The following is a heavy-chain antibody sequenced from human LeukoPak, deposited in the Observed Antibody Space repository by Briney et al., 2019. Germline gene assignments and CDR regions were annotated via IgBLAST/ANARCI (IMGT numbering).Heavy chain of an antibody. CDR1: GFTFSSYA. CDR2: ISYDGSNK. V-gene: IGHV3-30*04. CDR3: AREPPTVSSQPWFDY. D-gene: IGHD6-6*01. J-gene: IGHJ4*02. Sequence: GGSLRLSCAASGFTFSSYAMHWVRQAPGKGLEWVAVISYDGSNKYYADSVKGRFTISRDNAKNSLYLQMNRLRAEDTAVYYCAREPPTVSSQPWFDYWGQGTLVTVSS.